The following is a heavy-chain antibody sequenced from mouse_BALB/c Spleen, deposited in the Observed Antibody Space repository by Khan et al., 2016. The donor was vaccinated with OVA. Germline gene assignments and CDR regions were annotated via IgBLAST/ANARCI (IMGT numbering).Heavy chain of an antibody. J-gene: IGHJ2*01. CDR1: GYTFTDYA. CDR2: ISTYSGST. V-gene: IGHV1S137*01. D-gene: IGHD2-3*01. CDR3: ARPAYDGYFDY. Sequence: QVQLKQSGPELVRPGVSGKISCKGSGYTFTDYAMYWVKQSHAKSLEWIGLISTYSGSTNYNQKFKGKVTMTVDKSSSAAYMELARLTSEDAAIYYCARPAYDGYFDYWGQGTTLTVSS.